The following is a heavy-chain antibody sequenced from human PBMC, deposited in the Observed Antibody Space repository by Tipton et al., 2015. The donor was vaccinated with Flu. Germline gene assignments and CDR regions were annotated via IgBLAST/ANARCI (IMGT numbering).Heavy chain of an antibody. J-gene: IGHJ1*01. CDR3: ARQWYSSGREYFQH. V-gene: IGHV3-48*03. Sequence: SVKGRFTISRDNAKSSLYLQMNSLRAEDTAVYYCARQWYSSGREYFQHWGQGTLVAVSS. D-gene: IGHD6-25*01.